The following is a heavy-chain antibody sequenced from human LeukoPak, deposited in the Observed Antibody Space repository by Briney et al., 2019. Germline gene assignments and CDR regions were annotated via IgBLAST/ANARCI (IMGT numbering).Heavy chain of an antibody. CDR3: ARDPSRGLYYFDH. Sequence: GGSLRLSCAGSGFSISNYGMNWVRQAPGKGLEWLSYIRSDSSTKYYADSVEGRFTISRDNSKNTLYLQMNSLRAEDTAVYYCARDPSRGLYYFDHWGQGTLVTVSS. V-gene: IGHV3-48*01. J-gene: IGHJ4*02. CDR1: GFSISNYG. D-gene: IGHD3-10*01. CDR2: IRSDSSTK.